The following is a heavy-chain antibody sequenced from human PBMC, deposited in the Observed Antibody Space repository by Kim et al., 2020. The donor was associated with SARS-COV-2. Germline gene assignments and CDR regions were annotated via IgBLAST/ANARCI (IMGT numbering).Heavy chain of an antibody. Sequence: STNYNPSLKSRVTISVDTSKNQFSLKLSSVTAADTAVYYCARDSGSYYRVWGQGTLVTVSS. J-gene: IGHJ4*02. D-gene: IGHD3-10*01. V-gene: IGHV4-59*01. CDR3: ARDSGSYYRV. CDR2: ST.